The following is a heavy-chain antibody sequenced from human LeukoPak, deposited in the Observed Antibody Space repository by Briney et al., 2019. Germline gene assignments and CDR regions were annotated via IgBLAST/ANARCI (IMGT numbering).Heavy chain of an antibody. Sequence: GGSLRLSCAASGFTFSNYAMTWVRQTPGKGLEWVSAISGSGGSTYYADSVKGRFTISRDNSKNTLYLQMNSLRAGDTAVYYCAKAGGYDLDRPFDYWGQGTLVTVSS. CDR1: GFTFSNYA. V-gene: IGHV3-23*01. J-gene: IGHJ4*02. CDR3: AKAGGYDLDRPFDY. CDR2: ISGSGGST. D-gene: IGHD5-12*01.